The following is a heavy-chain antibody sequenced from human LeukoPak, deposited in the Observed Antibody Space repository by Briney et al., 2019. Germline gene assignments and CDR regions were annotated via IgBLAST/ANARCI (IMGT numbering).Heavy chain of an antibody. V-gene: IGHV4-39*01. J-gene: IGHJ4*02. CDR1: GGSISSSSYY. CDR3: ARLEDSSGLTIDY. D-gene: IGHD6-19*01. CDR2: IYYSGST. Sequence: MASETLSLTCTVSGGSISSSSYYWGWIRQPPGKGLEWIGSIYYSGSTYYSPSLKSRVTISVDTSKKQFSLKLSSVTAADTAVYYCARLEDSSGLTIDYWGQGTLVTVSS.